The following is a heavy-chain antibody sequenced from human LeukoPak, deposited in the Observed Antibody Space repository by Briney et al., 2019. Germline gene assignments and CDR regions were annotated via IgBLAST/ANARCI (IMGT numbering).Heavy chain of an antibody. CDR3: ASYRYGSSFAFDI. D-gene: IGHD6-6*01. Sequence: PGGSLRLSCGASGFTVSTNYMSWVRQAPGKGLEWVSIIYSGGSTYYADSVKGRFTVSLDNSKNTPYLQMNSLRAEDTAVYYCASYRYGSSFAFDIWGQGTMVTVSS. J-gene: IGHJ3*02. CDR1: GFTVSTNY. CDR2: IYSGGST. V-gene: IGHV3-66*01.